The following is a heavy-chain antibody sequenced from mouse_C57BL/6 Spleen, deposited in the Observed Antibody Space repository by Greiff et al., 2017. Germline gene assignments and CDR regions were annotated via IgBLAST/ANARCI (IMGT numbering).Heavy chain of an antibody. CDR1: GYSITSGYY. CDR3: ARERGGKGFAY. D-gene: IGHD1-1*02. V-gene: IGHV3-6*01. J-gene: IGHJ3*01. CDR2: ISYDGSN. Sequence: EVQLQESGPGLVKPSQSLSLTCSVTGYSITSGYYWNWIRQFPGNKLEWMGYISYDGSNNYNPSLKNRISITRDTSKNQFFLKLNSVTTEDTATYYCARERGGKGFAYWGQGTLVTVSA.